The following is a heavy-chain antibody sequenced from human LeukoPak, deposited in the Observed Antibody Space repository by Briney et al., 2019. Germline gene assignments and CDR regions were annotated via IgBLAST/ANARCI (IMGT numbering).Heavy chain of an antibody. CDR1: GFTFSDYW. CDR2: IRQDGNEK. D-gene: IGHD2-15*01. J-gene: IGHJ4*02. V-gene: IGHV3-7*01. Sequence: GGSLRLSCEASGFTFSDYWMNWVRQAPGKGLEWVASIRQDGNEKYYVDSVKGRFTISRDNTYNSVFLQMNSLRGEHTAVHYCARDGVAPGLYFDYWGQGNLVTVSS. CDR3: ARDGVAPGLYFDY.